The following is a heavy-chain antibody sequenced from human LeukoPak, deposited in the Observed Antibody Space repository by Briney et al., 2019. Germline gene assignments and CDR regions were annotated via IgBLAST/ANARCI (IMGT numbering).Heavy chain of an antibody. V-gene: IGHV3-30-3*01. Sequence: GGSLRLSCAASGFTFRSNWMSWVRQAPGKGLEWVAVIAYDGSDKYYADSVKGRFSMSRDNSKNSLHLQMNSLRPEDTAVYYCTRELASWGQGTLVTVSS. J-gene: IGHJ5*02. CDR2: IAYDGSDK. CDR3: TRELAS. CDR1: GFTFRSNW.